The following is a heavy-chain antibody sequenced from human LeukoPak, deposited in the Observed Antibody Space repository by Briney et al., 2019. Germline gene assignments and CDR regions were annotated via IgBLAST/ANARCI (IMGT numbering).Heavy chain of an antibody. Sequence: GGSLRLSCAASGFTFSTYWMSWVRQAPGKGLEWVANIKQDGSEKYYLDSVKGRFTISRDNAKNSLYLQMNSLRAEDTAVYFCTREAAAGSDYWGQGTLVTVSS. CDR2: IKQDGSEK. V-gene: IGHV3-7*01. CDR3: TREAAAGSDY. D-gene: IGHD6-13*01. J-gene: IGHJ4*02. CDR1: GFTFSTYW.